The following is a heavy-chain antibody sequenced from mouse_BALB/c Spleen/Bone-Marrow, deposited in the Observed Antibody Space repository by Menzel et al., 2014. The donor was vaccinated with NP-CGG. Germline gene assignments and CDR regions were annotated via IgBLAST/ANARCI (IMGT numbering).Heavy chain of an antibody. V-gene: IGHV14-3*02. D-gene: IGHD1-1*01. J-gene: IGHJ4*01. CDR2: IDPANGNT. CDR3: ALLLRYYAMDY. CDR1: GFNIKDTY. Sequence: VQLQQSGAELVKPGASVKLSCTASGFNIKDTYMYWVKQRPEQGLEWIGRIDPANGNTKYDPKFQGKATITADTSSNTAYLQLSSLTSEDTAVYYCALLLRYYAMDYWGQGTSVTVSS.